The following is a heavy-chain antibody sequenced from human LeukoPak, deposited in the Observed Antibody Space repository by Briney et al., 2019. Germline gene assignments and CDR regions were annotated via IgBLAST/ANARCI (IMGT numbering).Heavy chain of an antibody. Sequence: ASVKVSCKASGYTFTGYGISWVRQAPGQGLEWMGWISAYNGNTNYAQKLQGRVTMTTDTSTSTAYMELRSLRSDDTAVYYCARVHSSGWYLESWYFDLWGRGTLVTVSS. D-gene: IGHD6-19*01. CDR1: GYTFTGYG. J-gene: IGHJ2*01. CDR3: ARVHSSGWYLESWYFDL. V-gene: IGHV1-18*04. CDR2: ISAYNGNT.